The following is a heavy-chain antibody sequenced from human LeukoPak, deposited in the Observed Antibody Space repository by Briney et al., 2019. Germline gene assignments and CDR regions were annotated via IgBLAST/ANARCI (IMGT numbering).Heavy chain of an antibody. Sequence: GGSLRLSCAVSGFNFDDYGMSWVRQAPGKGLEWVSGINWNGGSTGYADSVKGRFTISRDNAKNSLYLQMNSLRAEDTALYYCARDRSYSRPVGNWFDPWGQGILVTVSS. D-gene: IGHD6-13*01. J-gene: IGHJ5*02. CDR3: ARDRSYSRPVGNWFDP. CDR2: INWNGGST. V-gene: IGHV3-20*04. CDR1: GFNFDDYG.